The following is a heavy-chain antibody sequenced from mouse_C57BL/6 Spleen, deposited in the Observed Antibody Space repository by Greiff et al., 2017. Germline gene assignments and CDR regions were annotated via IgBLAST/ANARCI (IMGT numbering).Heavy chain of an antibody. CDR1: GYAFSSSW. V-gene: IGHV1-82*01. CDR3: ARGAQATAY. Sequence: QVQLQQSGPELVKPGASVKISCKASGYAFSSSWLNWVKQRPGKGLEWIGRISPGDGDTNYNGKFKGKATLTADKSSSTAYMQLSSLTSEDSAVYFCARGAQATAYWGQGTLVTVSA. CDR2: ISPGDGDT. J-gene: IGHJ3*01. D-gene: IGHD3-2*02.